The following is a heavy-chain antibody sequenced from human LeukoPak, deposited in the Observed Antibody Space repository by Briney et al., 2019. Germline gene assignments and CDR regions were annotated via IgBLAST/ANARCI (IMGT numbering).Heavy chain of an antibody. CDR1: GGSISSSSYY. D-gene: IGHD2-2*01. V-gene: IGHV4-39*01. CDR2: IYYSGST. J-gene: IGHJ6*02. CDR3: ARLGYCSSTSCEYYYYYYGMDV. Sequence: SETLSLTCTVSGGSISSSSYYWGWIRQPPGKGLEWIGSIYYSGSTYYNPSLKSRVTISVDTSKNQFSLKLSSVTAADTAAYYCARLGYCSSTSCEYYYYYYGMDVWGQGTTVTVSS.